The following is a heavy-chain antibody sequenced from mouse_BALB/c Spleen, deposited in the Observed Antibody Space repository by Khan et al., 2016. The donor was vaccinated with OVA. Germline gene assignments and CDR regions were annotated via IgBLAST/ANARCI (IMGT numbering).Heavy chain of an antibody. Sequence: VQLQQPGAVLARPGASVKMSCKASGYIFTSYLIHWVKQRPGQGLEWIGDIYPGNSDTNYTQKFKGKAKLTAGTSATTVYMELSSRTTEDTAVYYCARGSWSSFAYWGQGTLVTVSA. V-gene: IGHV1-5*01. CDR1: GYIFTSYL. J-gene: IGHJ3*01. D-gene: IGHD1-3*01. CDR2: IYPGNSDT. CDR3: ARGSWSSFAY.